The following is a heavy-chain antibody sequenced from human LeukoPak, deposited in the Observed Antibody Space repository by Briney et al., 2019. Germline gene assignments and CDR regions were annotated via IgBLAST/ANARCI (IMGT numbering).Heavy chain of an antibody. CDR3: ARVGGSYYYDSSGYYHEGDAFDI. V-gene: IGHV3-21*01. J-gene: IGHJ3*02. CDR2: ISSSSYI. D-gene: IGHD3-22*01. CDR1: GFTFSSYS. Sequence: GGSLRLSCAASGFTFSSYSMNWVRQAPGKGLEWVASISSSSYIYYADSVKGRFTISRDNAKNSLYLQMNSLRAEDTAVYYCARVGGSYYYDSSGYYHEGDAFDIWGQGTMVTVSS.